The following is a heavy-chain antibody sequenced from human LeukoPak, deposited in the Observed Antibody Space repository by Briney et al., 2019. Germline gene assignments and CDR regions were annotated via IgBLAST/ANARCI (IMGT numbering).Heavy chain of an antibody. CDR2: ISSSSSYI. CDR3: AREDSGSSDY. V-gene: IGHV3-21*01. CDR1: GFTFSSYA. J-gene: IGHJ4*02. D-gene: IGHD1-26*01. Sequence: GGSLRLSCAASGFTFSSYAMHWVRQAPGKGLEWVSSISSSSSYIYYADSVKGRFTISRDNAKNSLYLQMNSLRAEDTAVYYCAREDSGSSDYWGQGTLVTVSS.